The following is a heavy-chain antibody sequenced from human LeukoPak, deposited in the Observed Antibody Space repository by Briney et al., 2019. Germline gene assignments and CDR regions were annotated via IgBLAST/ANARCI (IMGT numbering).Heavy chain of an antibody. D-gene: IGHD2/OR15-2a*01. V-gene: IGHV3-48*03. J-gene: IGHJ4*02. CDR2: ISSSGSTI. CDR3: ARGPEDESERHSNQGY. CDR1: GFTFSSHE. Sequence: GGSLRLSCAASGFTFSSHEMNWVRQAPGKGLEWVSYISSSGSTIYYADSVKGRFTISRDNAKNSLYLQMSSLRAEDTAVYYCARGPEDESERHSNQGYWGQGTLVTVSS.